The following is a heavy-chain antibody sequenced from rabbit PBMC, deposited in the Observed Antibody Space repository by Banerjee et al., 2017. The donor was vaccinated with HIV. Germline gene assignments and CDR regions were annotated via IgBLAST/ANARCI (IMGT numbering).Heavy chain of an antibody. J-gene: IGHJ4*01. CDR2: IYTGDGST. CDR1: GFTISSNYW. CDR3: AREPYLDYAVYGYAFFNL. Sequence: EESGGDLVKPEGSLTLTCTASGFTISSNYWICWVRQAPGKGLEWIGCIYTGDGSTYYASWAKGRFTISKTSSTTVTLQMTSLTAADTATYFCAREPYLDYAVYGYAFFNLWGQGTLVTVS. D-gene: IGHD6-1*01. V-gene: IGHV1S45*01.